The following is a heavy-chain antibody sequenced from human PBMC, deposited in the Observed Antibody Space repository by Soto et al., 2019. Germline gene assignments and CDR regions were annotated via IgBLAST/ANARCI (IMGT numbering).Heavy chain of an antibody. CDR2: ISAYNGNT. CDR3: ARDRGVAPPVAGNTHYYYYMDV. D-gene: IGHD6-19*01. J-gene: IGHJ6*03. CDR1: GYSFTNYG. V-gene: IGHV1-18*01. Sequence: QEQLVQSGVEVKKPEASVKVSCKASGYSFTNYGITWVRQAPGQGFEWMGWISAYNGNTDYAQKFQGRVTMTTDASTSTAYLELRSLRSDDTAVYYCARDRGVAPPVAGNTHYYYYMDVWGKGTTVTVSS.